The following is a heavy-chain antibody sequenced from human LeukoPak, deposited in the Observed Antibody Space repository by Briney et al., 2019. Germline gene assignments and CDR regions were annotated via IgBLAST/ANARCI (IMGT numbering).Heavy chain of an antibody. CDR1: GFTFDDYA. CDR3: AKDMGGPLNAFDI. CDR2: ISWNSGSI. Sequence: GGSLRLSWAASGFTFDDYAMHWVRQAPGKGLEWVSGISWNSGSIGYADSVKGRFTTSRDNAKNSLYLQMNSLRAEDTALYYCAKDMGGPLNAFDIWGQGTMVTVSS. V-gene: IGHV3-9*01. J-gene: IGHJ3*02.